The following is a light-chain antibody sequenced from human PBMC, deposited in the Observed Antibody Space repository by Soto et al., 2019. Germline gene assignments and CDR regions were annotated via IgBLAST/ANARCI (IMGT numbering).Light chain of an antibody. V-gene: IGLV2-14*03. CDR1: SSDVGAYGF. CDR2: EVR. CDR3: SSYTTRSTRD. J-gene: IGLJ1*01. Sequence: QSVLTQPDSVSGSPGQSITISCTGTSSDVGAYGFVSWYQQHPDKAPKLMIYEVRNRPSGVSNRFSGSKSVNTATLTISGLQAEDEDDYDCSSYTTRSTRDFVTRT.